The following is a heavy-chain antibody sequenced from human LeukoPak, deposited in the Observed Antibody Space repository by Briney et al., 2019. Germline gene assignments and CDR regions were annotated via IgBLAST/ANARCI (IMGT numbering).Heavy chain of an antibody. Sequence: SGTLSLTCAVSGGSISSSNWWSWVRQPPGKGLEWIGEIYHSGSTNYNPSLKSRVTISVDKSKNQFSLRLSSVTAADTAVYYCARLAVAGTERFDYYYYGMEVWGQGTTVTVSS. CDR1: GGSISSSNW. CDR2: IYHSGST. D-gene: IGHD6-19*01. V-gene: IGHV4-4*02. CDR3: ARLAVAGTERFDYYYYGMEV. J-gene: IGHJ6*02.